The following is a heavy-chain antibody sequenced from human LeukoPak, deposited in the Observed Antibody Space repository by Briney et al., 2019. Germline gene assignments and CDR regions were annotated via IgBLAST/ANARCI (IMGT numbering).Heavy chain of an antibody. CDR1: GFTFSDYW. D-gene: IGHD6-6*01. J-gene: IGHJ4*02. V-gene: IGHV3-7*01. CDR3: ARRGGSSSRRSPIDY. Sequence: GGSLRPSCTASGFTFSDYWMTWVRQAPGKGPEWVANIKQDGSQRYYVDSVRGRFTISRDNAKNSLFLQMNGLRAEDTAVYYCARRGGSSSRRSPIDYWGQGTLVTVSS. CDR2: IKQDGSQR.